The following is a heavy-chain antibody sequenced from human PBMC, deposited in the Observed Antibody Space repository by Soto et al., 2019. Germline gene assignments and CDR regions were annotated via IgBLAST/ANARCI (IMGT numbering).Heavy chain of an antibody. CDR2: IDPSDSYT. D-gene: IGHD3-22*01. CDR1: GYSFTSYW. CDR3: ARHGGDYYDNKLY. Sequence: GESLKISCKGSGYSFTSYWISWVRQMPGKGLEWMGRIDPSDSYTNYSPSFQGHVTISADKSISTAYLQWSSLKASDTAMYYCARHGGDYYDNKLYWGQGTLVTVSS. V-gene: IGHV5-10-1*01. J-gene: IGHJ4*02.